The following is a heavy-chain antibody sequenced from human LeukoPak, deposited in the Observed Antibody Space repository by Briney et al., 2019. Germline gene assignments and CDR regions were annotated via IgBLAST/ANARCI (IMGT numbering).Heavy chain of an antibody. CDR3: SRGSGNGGWGYDY. CDR2: INWSGSYT. J-gene: IGHJ4*02. Sequence: GGSLRLSCGASGLTVSSYGMTWVRQAPGQGLEWVSGINWSGSYTGYADSVKGRFTISRDNAKNSLYLQMKSLRAEDTALYYCSRGSGNGGWGYDYWGQGTLVTVSS. V-gene: IGHV3-20*04. D-gene: IGHD4-23*01. CDR1: GLTVSSYG.